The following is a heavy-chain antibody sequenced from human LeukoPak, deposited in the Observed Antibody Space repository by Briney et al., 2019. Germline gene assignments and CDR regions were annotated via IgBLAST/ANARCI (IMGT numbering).Heavy chain of an antibody. CDR1: GGSISSSSYY. Sequence: SETLSLTCTVYGGSISSSSYYWGWIRQPPGKGLEWIGSIYYSGSTYYNPSLKSRVTISVDTSKNQFSLKLSSGTAADTAVYHCARRSYESRGYYNYWGQGTLVTVSS. CDR2: IYYSGST. CDR3: ARRSYESRGYYNY. D-gene: IGHD3-22*01. V-gene: IGHV4-39*01. J-gene: IGHJ4*02.